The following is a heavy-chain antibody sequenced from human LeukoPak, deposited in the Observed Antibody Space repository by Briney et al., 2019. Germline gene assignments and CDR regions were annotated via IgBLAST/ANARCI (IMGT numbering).Heavy chain of an antibody. CDR3: ARGRTFDN. J-gene: IGHJ4*02. Sequence: SETLSLTCTVSGGSISSYYWIWIRQPPGKGLEWIGNIYDRGSTKYNPSLKSRVTISVDTSKNQFSLRLSSVTAADTAVYYCARGRTFDNWGQGTLVTVSS. V-gene: IGHV4-59*01. CDR2: IYDRGST. CDR1: GGSISSYY.